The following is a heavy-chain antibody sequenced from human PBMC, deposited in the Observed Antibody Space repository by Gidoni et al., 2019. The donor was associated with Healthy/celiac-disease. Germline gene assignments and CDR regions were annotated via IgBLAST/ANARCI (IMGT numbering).Heavy chain of an antibody. CDR1: VYTFTSSY. Sequence: QVQLLQSWAEVKKPGASVMFSCTASVYTFTSSYIRSFRHSHGQGLQWMGIINPRGGSTSYAQKFQGRVTMNRDTSTRRVYMELSSLRSEDTAVYYCARTPDCSGGSCYATVLGVQKDGMDVWGQGTTVTVSS. CDR2: INPRGGST. V-gene: IGHV1-46*01. D-gene: IGHD2-15*01. J-gene: IGHJ6*02. CDR3: ARTPDCSGGSCYATVLGVQKDGMDV.